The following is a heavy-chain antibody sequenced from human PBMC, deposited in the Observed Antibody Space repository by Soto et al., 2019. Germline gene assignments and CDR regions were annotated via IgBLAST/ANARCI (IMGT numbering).Heavy chain of an antibody. CDR1: GYSFTSYW. CDR2: IDPSDSYT. V-gene: IGHV5-10-1*01. J-gene: IGHJ4*02. Sequence: EVQLVQSGAEVKKPGESLRISCKGSGYSFTSYWISWVRQMPGKGLEWMGRIDPSDSYTNYSPSFQGHVIISADKSIXPAYLQWSSLKASDTAMYYCARLQAAAGDNDLTFDYWGQGTLVTVSS. D-gene: IGHD6-13*01. CDR3: ARLQAAAGDNDLTFDY.